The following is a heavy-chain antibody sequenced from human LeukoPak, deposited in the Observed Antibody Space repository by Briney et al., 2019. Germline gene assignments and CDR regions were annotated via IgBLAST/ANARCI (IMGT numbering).Heavy chain of an antibody. CDR2: IYSGGTT. D-gene: IGHD6-19*01. CDR1: GFTVSSNY. CDR3: ARGRQYSTGWYYFDY. J-gene: IGHJ4*02. Sequence: PGGSLRLSCAASGFTVSSNYMSWVRQAPGKGLEWVSVIYSGGTTYYADSVKGRFTISRDKSKNTLYFQMNSLRAEDTAVYYCARGRQYSTGWYYFDYWGQGTLVTVSS. V-gene: IGHV3-53*01.